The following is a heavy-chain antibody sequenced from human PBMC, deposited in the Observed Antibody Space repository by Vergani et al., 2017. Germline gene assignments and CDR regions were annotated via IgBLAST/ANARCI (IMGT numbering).Heavy chain of an antibody. V-gene: IGHV4-34*01. CDR2: INHSGST. J-gene: IGHJ4*02. D-gene: IGHD2-15*01. Sequence: QVQLQESGPGLVKPSETLSLTCAVYGGSFSGYYWSWIRQPPGKGLEWIGEINHSGSTNYNPSLKSRVTISVDTSKNQFSLKLSSVTAADTAVYYCARAGDCSGGSCFDYWGQGTLVTVSS. CDR1: GGSFSGYY. CDR3: ARAGDCSGGSCFDY.